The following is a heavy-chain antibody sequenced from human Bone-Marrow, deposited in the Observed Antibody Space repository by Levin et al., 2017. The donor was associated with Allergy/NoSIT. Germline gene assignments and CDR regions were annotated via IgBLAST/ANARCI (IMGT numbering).Heavy chain of an antibody. D-gene: IGHD3-9*01. CDR2: ISSSSDYI. V-gene: IGHV3-21*01. CDR3: VRDISF. J-gene: IGHJ4*02. CDR1: GFTFSSYS. Sequence: GESLKISCAASGFTFSSYSMSWVRQAPGKGLEWVSSISSSSDYIYYADSVKGRFAISRDNAKNSLYLQLNSLRVEDTALYYCVRDISFWGQGTLVTVSS.